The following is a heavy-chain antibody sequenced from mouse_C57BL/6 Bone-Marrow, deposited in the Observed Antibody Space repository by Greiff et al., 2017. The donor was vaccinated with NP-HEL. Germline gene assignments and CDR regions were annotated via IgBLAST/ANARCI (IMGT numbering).Heavy chain of an antibody. CDR2: IYPGSGST. CDR3: ARWGDYYGSSPFAY. CDR1: GYTFTSYW. J-gene: IGHJ3*01. V-gene: IGHV1-55*01. D-gene: IGHD1-1*01. Sequence: QVQLQQPGAELVKPGASVKMSCKASGYTFTSYWITWVKQRPGQGLEWIGDIYPGSGSTNYNEKFKSKATLTVDTSSSTAYMQLSSLTSEDSAVYYCARWGDYYGSSPFAYWGQGTLVTVSA.